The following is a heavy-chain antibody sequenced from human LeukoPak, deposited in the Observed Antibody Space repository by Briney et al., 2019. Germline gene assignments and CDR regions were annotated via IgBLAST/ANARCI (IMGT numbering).Heavy chain of an antibody. D-gene: IGHD6-19*01. CDR2: VYNGDNT. J-gene: IGHJ4*02. CDR1: GFTVSSDY. V-gene: IGHV3-66*01. Sequence: PGGSLRLSCAASGFTVSSDYMSWVRQATGKGLEWVSIVYNGDNTQYADSVKGRFIISRDKSKNTLYLQMNSLRAEDTAVYSCATGGQWLAFDYWGQGALVTVSS. CDR3: ATGGQWLAFDY.